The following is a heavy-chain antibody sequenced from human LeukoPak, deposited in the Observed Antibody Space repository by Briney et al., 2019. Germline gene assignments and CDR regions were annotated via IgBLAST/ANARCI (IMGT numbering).Heavy chain of an antibody. D-gene: IGHD5-24*01. CDR3: ARFSGSGDAYNLDY. V-gene: IGHV4-59*01. J-gene: IGHJ4*02. CDR1: GGSISSYY. Sequence: PSETLSLTCTVSGGSISSYYWSWIRQPPGKGLEWIGYIYYSGSTNYNPSLKSRVTISIDTSKNQFSLKLNSVTAADTALYYCARFSGSGDAYNLDYWGQGTLVTVSS. CDR2: IYYSGST.